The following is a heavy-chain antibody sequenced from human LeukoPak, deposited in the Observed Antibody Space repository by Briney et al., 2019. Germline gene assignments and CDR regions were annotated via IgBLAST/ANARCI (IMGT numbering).Heavy chain of an antibody. J-gene: IGHJ6*02. CDR1: GFTFSSYA. V-gene: IGHV3-30*04. CDR3: VHCGGDCYPCCGMDG. CDR2: ISYDGSNK. Sequence: GRSLRLSCAASGFTFSSYAMHWVRQAPGKGLEWVAVISYDGSNKYYADSVKGRFTISRDNSKNTLYLQMNSLRAEDTAVYYCVHCGGDCYPCCGMDGWGQGTTVTVSS. D-gene: IGHD2-21*02.